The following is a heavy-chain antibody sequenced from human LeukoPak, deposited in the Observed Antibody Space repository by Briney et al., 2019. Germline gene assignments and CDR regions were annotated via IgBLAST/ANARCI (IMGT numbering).Heavy chain of an antibody. CDR2: INHSGST. D-gene: IGHD2-2*01. CDR3: ARDHIVVVPAAPTLYYYYGMDV. J-gene: IGHJ6*02. V-gene: IGHV4-34*01. CDR1: GGSFSGYY. Sequence: SETLSLTCAVYGGSFSGYYWSWIRQPPGKGLEWIGEINHSGSTNYNPSLKSRVTISVDKSKNQFSLKLSSVTAADTAVYYCARDHIVVVPAAPTLYYYYGMDVWGQGTTVTVSS.